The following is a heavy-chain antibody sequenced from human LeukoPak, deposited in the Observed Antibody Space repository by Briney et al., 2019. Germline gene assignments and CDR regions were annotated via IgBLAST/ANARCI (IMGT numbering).Heavy chain of an antibody. Sequence: SVKVSCKASGGTFSSYAISWVRQAPGQGLEWMGGIIPIFGTANYAQKFQGRVTITADESTSTAYMELSSLRSEDTAVYYCARERNLRFLEWSLDYWGQGTLVTVSS. CDR1: GGTFSSYA. D-gene: IGHD3-3*01. CDR2: IIPIFGTA. V-gene: IGHV1-69*13. J-gene: IGHJ4*02. CDR3: ARERNLRFLEWSLDY.